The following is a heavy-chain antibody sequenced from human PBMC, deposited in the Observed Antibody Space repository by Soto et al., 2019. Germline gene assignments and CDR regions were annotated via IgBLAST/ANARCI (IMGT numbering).Heavy chain of an antibody. D-gene: IGHD3-16*01. Sequence: EVQLVESGGGLVQPGRSLRLSCAASGFTFDDYAMHWVRQAPGKGLEWVSGISWNSGSIGYADSVKGRFTISRDNAKNSLYLPMNSLRAEDTALYYCAKDIWVGRYGMDVWAQGTTVTVSS. J-gene: IGHJ6*02. CDR1: GFTFDDYA. CDR3: AKDIWVGRYGMDV. V-gene: IGHV3-9*01. CDR2: ISWNSGSI.